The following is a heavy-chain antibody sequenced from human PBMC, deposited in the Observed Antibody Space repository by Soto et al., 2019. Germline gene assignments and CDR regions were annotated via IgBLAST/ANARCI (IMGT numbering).Heavy chain of an antibody. Sequence: QVQLVESGGGVVQPGRSLRLSCAASGFTFSSYAMHWVRQAPGKGLEWVAVISYDGSNKYYADSVKGRFTISRDNSKNTLYLQMNSLRAEDTAVYYCARDQASSIDYWGQGTLVTVSS. CDR2: ISYDGSNK. V-gene: IGHV3-30-3*01. D-gene: IGHD6-13*01. CDR1: GFTFSSYA. CDR3: ARDQASSIDY. J-gene: IGHJ4*02.